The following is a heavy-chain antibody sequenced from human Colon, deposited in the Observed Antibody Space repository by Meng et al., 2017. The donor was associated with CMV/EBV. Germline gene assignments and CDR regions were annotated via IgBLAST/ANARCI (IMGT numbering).Heavy chain of an antibody. J-gene: IGHJ6*02. CDR1: GFTFSHYW. CDR2: INSDGSMT. D-gene: IGHD6-19*01. V-gene: IGHV3-74*01. CDR3: ATSMGGTRYGMDV. Sequence: GESLQISCAASGFTFSHYWMHWARQIPGTGLVWVARINSDGSMTHYADSGKGRFTISRDNAKNTLYLQVNSLRVEDTAVYFCATSMGGTRYGMDVWGQGTTVTVSS.